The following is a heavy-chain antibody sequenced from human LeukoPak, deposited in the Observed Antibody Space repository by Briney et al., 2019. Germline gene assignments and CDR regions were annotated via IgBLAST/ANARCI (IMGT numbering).Heavy chain of an antibody. CDR3: ASGFGVDTYYFDY. Sequence: GRSLRLSCAASGFTFSSYAMHWVRQAPGKGLEWVAVISYDGSNKYYADSVKGRFTISRDNSKNTLYLQMNSLRAEDTAVYYCASGFGVDTYYFDYWGQGTLVTVSS. CDR1: GFTFSSYA. CDR2: ISYDGSNK. V-gene: IGHV3-30-3*01. J-gene: IGHJ4*02. D-gene: IGHD3-3*01.